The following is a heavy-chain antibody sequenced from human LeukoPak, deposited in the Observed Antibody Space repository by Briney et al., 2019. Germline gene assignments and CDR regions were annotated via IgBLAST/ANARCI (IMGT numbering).Heavy chain of an antibody. CDR1: GFTVSSNY. J-gene: IGHJ5*02. CDR3: AREKYCSSTSCHGFDP. Sequence: GGSLRLSCAASGFTVSSNYMSWVRQAPGKGLEWVSVIYSGGSTYYADSVKGRFTISRDNSKNTLYLQMNGLRAEDTAVYYCAREKYCSSTSCHGFDPWGQGTLVTVSS. V-gene: IGHV3-66*02. D-gene: IGHD2-2*01. CDR2: IYSGGST.